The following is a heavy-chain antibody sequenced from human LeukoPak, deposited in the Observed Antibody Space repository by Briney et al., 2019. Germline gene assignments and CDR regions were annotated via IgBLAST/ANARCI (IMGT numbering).Heavy chain of an antibody. Sequence: GGSLRLSCAASGFTVSSNYMSWVRQAPGKGLEWVAVIYSVGSTYYADSVKGRFTISSNNSKNTLYLKMTSLRAEDTAVYYCASGHWVVVPATKVTYGMDVWGQGTTVTVSS. CDR2: IYSVGST. V-gene: IGHV3-53*01. D-gene: IGHD2-2*01. CDR3: ASGHWVVVPATKVTYGMDV. CDR1: GFTVSSNY. J-gene: IGHJ6*02.